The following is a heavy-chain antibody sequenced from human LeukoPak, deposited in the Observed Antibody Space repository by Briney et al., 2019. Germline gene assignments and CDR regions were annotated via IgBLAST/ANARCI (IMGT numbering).Heavy chain of an antibody. CDR2: IKQDGSEK. CDR3: VRDWGGPDDY. D-gene: IGHD3-16*01. V-gene: IGHV3-7*01. Sequence: PGGSLRLSCAASGFTFSNYWMTWVRQAPGKGLEWVANIKQDGSEKYYVDSVKGRFTISRDNAKKSVDLQMNSLRAEDTPVYYCVRDWGGPDDYWGQGTLVTVSS. CDR1: GFTFSNYW. J-gene: IGHJ4*02.